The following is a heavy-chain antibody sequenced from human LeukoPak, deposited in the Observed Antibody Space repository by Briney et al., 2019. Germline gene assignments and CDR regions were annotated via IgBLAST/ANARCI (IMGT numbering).Heavy chain of an antibody. CDR1: GFTVSSNY. J-gene: IGHJ4*02. CDR2: IYSGGST. CDR3: ARTTGAIAARRGFDY. V-gene: IGHV3-66*01. D-gene: IGHD6-6*01. Sequence: GGSLRLSCAASGFTVSSNYMSWVRQAPGKGLEWVSVIYSGGSTYYADSVKGRFTISRDNSKSTLYLQMNSLRAEDTAVYYCARTTGAIAARRGFDYWGQGTLVTVSS.